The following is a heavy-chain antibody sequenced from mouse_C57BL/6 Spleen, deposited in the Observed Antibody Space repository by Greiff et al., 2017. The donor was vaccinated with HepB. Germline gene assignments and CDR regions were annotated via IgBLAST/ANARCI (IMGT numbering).Heavy chain of an antibody. CDR2: IYPGDGDT. Sequence: QVQLQQSGPELVKPGASVKISCKASGYAFSSSWMNWVKQRPGKGLEWIGRIYPGDGDTNYNGKFKGKATLTADKSSSTAYMQLSSLTSEDSAVYVCARRGLALYAMDYWGQGTSVTVSS. CDR3: ARRGLALYAMDY. V-gene: IGHV1-82*01. J-gene: IGHJ4*01. CDR1: GYAFSSSW. D-gene: IGHD2-2*01.